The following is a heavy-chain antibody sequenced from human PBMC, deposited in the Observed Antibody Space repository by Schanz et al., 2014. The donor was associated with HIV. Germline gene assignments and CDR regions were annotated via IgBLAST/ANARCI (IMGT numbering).Heavy chain of an antibody. CDR1: GFTFSNFA. J-gene: IGHJ4*02. D-gene: IGHD2-2*01. CDR3: AKVGRIYSTTWIDY. Sequence: HVQLVQSGGALVQPGRSLRLSCAASGFTFSNFAMHWVRQAPGRGLEWVAVIWYDGSDKYYADSVKGRFTISRDNSKNTLYLQMNSLRSEDTAVYYCAKVGRIYSTTWIDYWGQGTLVTVSS. V-gene: IGHV3-33*06. CDR2: IWYDGSDK.